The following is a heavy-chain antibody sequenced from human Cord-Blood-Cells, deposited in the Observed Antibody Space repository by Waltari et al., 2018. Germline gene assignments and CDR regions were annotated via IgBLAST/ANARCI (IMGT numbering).Heavy chain of an antibody. V-gene: IGHV3-7*01. D-gene: IGHD3-16*01. J-gene: IGHJ4*02. Sequence: EVQLVESGGGMVQPGGSLRLSCAAPGFTVSSNWTSWVRQAPGKGLEWVANIKQDGSEKYYVDCVKSRFTISRDNAKNSLYLQMSVLRAEDTAVYYCASLGAQTCDYWGQGTLVTVSS. CDR2: IKQDGSEK. CDR3: ASLGAQTCDY. CDR1: GFTVSSNW.